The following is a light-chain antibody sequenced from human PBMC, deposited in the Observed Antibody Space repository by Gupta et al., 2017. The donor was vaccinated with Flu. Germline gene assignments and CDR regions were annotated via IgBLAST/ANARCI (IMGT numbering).Light chain of an antibody. CDR3: QTWGNGIMWG. Sequence: LTSTLSSGDSSYSIVWHHQQPERGPRYLMILISDGSHYKGDGMPDRFSGSCSGTDRYLTTSSLQYEDEAYYFCQTWGNGIMWGCGGGTRL. J-gene: IGLJ3*02. V-gene: IGLV4-69*01. CDR2: LISDGSH. CDR1: SGDSSYS.